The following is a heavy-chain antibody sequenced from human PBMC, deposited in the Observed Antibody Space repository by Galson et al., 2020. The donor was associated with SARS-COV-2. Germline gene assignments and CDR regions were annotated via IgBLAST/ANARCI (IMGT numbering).Heavy chain of an antibody. V-gene: IGHV3-30*18. CDR2: ISYDGSNK. J-gene: IGHJ4*02. Sequence: GGSLRLSCAASGFTFRSYGMHWVRQAPGKGLEWVAVISYDGSNKYYADSVKGRFTISRDNSKNTLYLQMNSLRAEDTAVYYCAKAGRWLQPAHFDYWGQGTLVTVSS. D-gene: IGHD5-12*01. CDR3: AKAGRWLQPAHFDY. CDR1: GFTFRSYG.